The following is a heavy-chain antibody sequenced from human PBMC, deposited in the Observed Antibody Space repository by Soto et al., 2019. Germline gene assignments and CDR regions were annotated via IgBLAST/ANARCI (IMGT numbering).Heavy chain of an antibody. D-gene: IGHD4-17*01. J-gene: IGHJ4*02. CDR3: TRVARILYGDFDY. V-gene: IGHV1-18*01. Sequence: GPSVTVSCNASGYTFTSYGMIWVRQAPGQGLEWMGWISAYNGNTNYAQKLQGRVTMTTDTSASTAYMELRSLRSVDTVVYYCTRVARILYGDFDYWGQGTLVTVPS. CDR1: GYTFTSYG. CDR2: ISAYNGNT.